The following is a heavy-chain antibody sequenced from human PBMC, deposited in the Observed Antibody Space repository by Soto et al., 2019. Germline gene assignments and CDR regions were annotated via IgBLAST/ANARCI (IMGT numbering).Heavy chain of an antibody. D-gene: IGHD3-22*01. V-gene: IGHV3-23*01. CDR1: GFTFISYA. CDR3: AKVFYYYDSSGYYYFDY. J-gene: IGHJ4*02. Sequence: PGGSLRLSCAASGFTFISYAVIWVRQAPGKGPEWISSISGSGSTIYYADSVKGRFTISRDNSKNTLYLQMSSLRAEDTAVYYCAKVFYYYDSSGYYYFDYWGQGTLVTVSS. CDR2: ISGSGSTI.